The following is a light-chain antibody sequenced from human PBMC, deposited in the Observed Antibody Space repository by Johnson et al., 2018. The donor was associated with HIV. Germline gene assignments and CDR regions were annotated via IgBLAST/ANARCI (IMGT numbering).Light chain of an antibody. CDR1: SSNIGSNT. J-gene: IGLJ1*01. CDR3: AAWDDSLNVYV. V-gene: IGLV1-44*01. CDR2: RNN. Sequence: QPVLTQPPSASGTPGQRVTISCSGSSSNIGSNTVNWYQQLPGTAPKLLIYRNNQWPSGVPDRFSGSKSGTSASLAIRWLQAEAEADYYCAAWDDSLNVYVIGSGTKVTVL.